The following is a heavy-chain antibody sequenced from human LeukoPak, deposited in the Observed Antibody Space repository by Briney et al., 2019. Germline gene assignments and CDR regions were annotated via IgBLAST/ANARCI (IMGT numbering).Heavy chain of an antibody. J-gene: IGHJ5*02. D-gene: IGHD1-26*01. Sequence: SETLSLTCTVSGGSISSSSYYWGWIRQPPGKGLEWIGSIYYSGSTYYNPSLKSRVTISVDTSKNQFSLKLSSVTAADTAVYYCARCSYSGSYPRAHRWFDPWGQGTLVTVSS. V-gene: IGHV4-39*07. CDR2: IYYSGST. CDR1: GGSISSSSYY. CDR3: ARCSYSGSYPRAHRWFDP.